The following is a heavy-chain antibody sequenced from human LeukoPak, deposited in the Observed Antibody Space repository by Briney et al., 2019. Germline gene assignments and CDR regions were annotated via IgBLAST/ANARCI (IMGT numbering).Heavy chain of an antibody. CDR3: ANMVRGLITN. CDR2: AYYRSKWYN. Sequence: SQTLSLTCAISGDSVSSNSASWNWIMQSPSRGLEWLGRAYYRSKWYNDYAVSVKSRITINPDTSKNQFSLQLNSVTPEDTAVYYCANMVRGLITNWGQGTLVTVSS. D-gene: IGHD3-10*01. J-gene: IGHJ4*02. CDR1: GDSVSSNSAS. V-gene: IGHV6-1*01.